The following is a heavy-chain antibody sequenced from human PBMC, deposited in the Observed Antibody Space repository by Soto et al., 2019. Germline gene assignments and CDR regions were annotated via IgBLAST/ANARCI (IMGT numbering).Heavy chain of an antibody. D-gene: IGHD3-16*01. J-gene: IGHJ6*02. CDR3: ARAWGYYYYYGMDV. CDR1: GYTFTSYD. Sequence: ASVKVSCKASGYTFTSYDINWVRQATGQGLEWMGWMNPNSGNTGYAQKFQGRVTMTRNTSISTAYMELSSLRSEDTAVYYCARAWGYYYYYGMDVWGQGTTVTVSS. V-gene: IGHV1-8*01. CDR2: MNPNSGNT.